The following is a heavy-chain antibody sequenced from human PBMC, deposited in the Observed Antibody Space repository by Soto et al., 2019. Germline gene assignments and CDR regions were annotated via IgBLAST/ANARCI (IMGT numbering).Heavy chain of an antibody. D-gene: IGHD1-1*01. CDR2: ISAHNGNT. Sequence: QVHLVQSGAEVKKPGASVKVSCKGSGYTFTSYGTTWVRQAPGQGLEWMGWISAHNGNTDYAQKLQGRVTVTRDTSTSTAYRELMSLRSDDTAVYYCARGRYGDYWGQGALVTVSS. CDR1: GYTFTSYG. J-gene: IGHJ4*02. V-gene: IGHV1-18*01. CDR3: ARGRYGDY.